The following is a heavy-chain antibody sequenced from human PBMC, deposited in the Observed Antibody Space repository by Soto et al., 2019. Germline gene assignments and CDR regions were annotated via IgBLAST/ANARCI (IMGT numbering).Heavy chain of an antibody. Sequence: GSLRLSCVASGFTFSHYWMHWVRQVPGKGLEWLSRIDDDGDSISYVDSVKGRFAISRDNEKNTLFLEMNTLRDEDTAVYYCARGLGHRPTRGIDFHYVTDVWGRRTRATVS. V-gene: IGHV3-74*01. CDR2: IDDDGDSI. D-gene: IGHD3-16*01. CDR1: GFTFSHYW. CDR3: ARGLGHRPTRGIDFHYVTDV. J-gene: IGHJ6*02.